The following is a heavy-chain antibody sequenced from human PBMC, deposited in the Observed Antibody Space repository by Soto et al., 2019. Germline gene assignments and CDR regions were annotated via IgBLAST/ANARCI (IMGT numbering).Heavy chain of an antibody. CDR1: GFTFSDYV. Sequence: QVRLVESGGGVVQPGTSLRLSCAASGFTFSDYVIHWVRQAAGKGLEWVASMTYDGATEYYADSVKGRFTMSRDNSKRALSLQMNSLRPDDTAVYYCAIVRLSIAVNDALDVLGQGTRVTVSS. V-gene: IGHV3-30*14. CDR2: MTYDGATE. CDR3: AIVRLSIAVNDALDV. D-gene: IGHD3-3*02. J-gene: IGHJ3*01.